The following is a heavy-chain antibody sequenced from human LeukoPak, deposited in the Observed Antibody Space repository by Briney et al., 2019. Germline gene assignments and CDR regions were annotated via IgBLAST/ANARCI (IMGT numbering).Heavy chain of an antibody. D-gene: IGHD4-17*01. CDR1: GGSISSSSYY. CDR3: ARQDGDHTFDY. CDR2: IYYSGST. Sequence: SSETLSLTCTVSGGSISSSSYYWGWIRQPPGKGLEWIGSIYYSGSTNYNPSLKSRVTISVDTSKNQFSLKLSSVTAADTAVYYCARQDGDHTFDYWGQGTLVTVSS. V-gene: IGHV4-39*01. J-gene: IGHJ4*02.